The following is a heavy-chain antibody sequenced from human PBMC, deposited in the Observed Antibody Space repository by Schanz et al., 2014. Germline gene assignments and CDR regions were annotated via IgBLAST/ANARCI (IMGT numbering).Heavy chain of an antibody. V-gene: IGHV3-30*04. D-gene: IGHD2-2*01. CDR1: GFTFSNYA. J-gene: IGHJ6*02. Sequence: QVQLVESGGGVVQPGRSLRLSCAVSGFTFSNYAMHWVRQAPGKGLEWVAVISYDGSERYYADSVKGRFTISRDNSKNTVYLQMNSLRAEDTAVYYCAKDVSASRYGMDVWGLGTTVIVSS. CDR2: ISYDGSER. CDR3: AKDVSASRYGMDV.